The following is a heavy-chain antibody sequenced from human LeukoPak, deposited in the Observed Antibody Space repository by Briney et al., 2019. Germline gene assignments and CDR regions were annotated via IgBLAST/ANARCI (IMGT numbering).Heavy chain of an antibody. J-gene: IGHJ5*02. Sequence: SVKVSCKASGGTFSSYAISWVRQAPGQGLEWMGGIIPIFGTANYAQKFQGRVTITADESTSTAYMELSSLRSEDTAVYYCARGERGYSYGLTNFNWFDPWGQGTLVTVSS. V-gene: IGHV1-69*13. D-gene: IGHD5-18*01. CDR3: ARGERGYSYGLTNFNWFDP. CDR2: IIPIFGTA. CDR1: GGTFSSYA.